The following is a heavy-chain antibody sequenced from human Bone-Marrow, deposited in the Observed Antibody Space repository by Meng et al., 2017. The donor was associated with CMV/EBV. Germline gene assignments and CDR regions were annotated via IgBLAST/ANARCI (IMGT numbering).Heavy chain of an antibody. Sequence: GGSLRLSCAASGFTFSNAWMSWVRQAPGKGLEWVGRIKSKTDGGTTDYAAPVKGRFTISRDDSKNTLYLQMNSLKTEDTAVYYCTRETRVVVVVAATFDYWGQGTLVTVYS. CDR2: IKSKTDGGTT. D-gene: IGHD2-15*01. V-gene: IGHV3-15*01. CDR1: GFTFSNAW. J-gene: IGHJ4*02. CDR3: TRETRVVVVVAATFDY.